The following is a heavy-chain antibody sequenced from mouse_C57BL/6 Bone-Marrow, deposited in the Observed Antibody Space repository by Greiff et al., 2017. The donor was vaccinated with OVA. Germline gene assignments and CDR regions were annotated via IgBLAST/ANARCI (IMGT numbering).Heavy chain of an antibody. CDR2: ISNGGGST. J-gene: IGHJ2*01. Sequence: EVQRVESGGGLVQPGGSLKLSCAASGFTFSDYYMYWVRQTPEKRLEWVAYISNGGGSTYYPDTVKGRFTISRDNAKNTLYLQMSRLKSEDTAMYYCARGGDYDEGDYWGQGTTLTVSS. CDR1: GFTFSDYY. V-gene: IGHV5-12*01. D-gene: IGHD2-4*01. CDR3: ARGGDYDEGDY.